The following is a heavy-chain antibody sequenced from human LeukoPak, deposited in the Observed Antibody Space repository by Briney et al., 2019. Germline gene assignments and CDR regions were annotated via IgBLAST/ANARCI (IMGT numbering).Heavy chain of an antibody. CDR1: GVTFSSYA. Sequence: AGSLRLSCAASGVTFSSYAMSWVRQAPGKGLEWVSAISGSGGSTYYADTVKGRSTIYRHNSKTALYLKMNCLRDEDTAVYYGAKGPRGVGATAGGGPSDYWGQGTLVTVSS. J-gene: IGHJ4*02. D-gene: IGHD1-26*01. CDR2: ISGSGGST. CDR3: AKGPRGVGATAGGGPSDY. V-gene: IGHV3-23*01.